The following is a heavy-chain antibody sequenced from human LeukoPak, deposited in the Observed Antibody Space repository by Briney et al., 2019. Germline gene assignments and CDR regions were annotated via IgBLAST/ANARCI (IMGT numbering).Heavy chain of an antibody. CDR3: ARILDSAWGELGY. D-gene: IGHD6-19*01. CDR2: ISPSGDIT. J-gene: IGHJ4*02. Sequence: GGSLRLSCAASGFTFSTYGMNWVRQAPGKGLEWVSGISPSGDITYYADSVMGRFSISRDNPKSTVSLQMSSLRAEDTALYYCARILDSAWGELGYWGQGTLVTVSS. CDR1: GFTFSTYG. V-gene: IGHV3-23*01.